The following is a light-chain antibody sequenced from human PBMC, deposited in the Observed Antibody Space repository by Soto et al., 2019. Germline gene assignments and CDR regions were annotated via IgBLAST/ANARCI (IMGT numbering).Light chain of an antibody. J-gene: IGLJ1*01. V-gene: IGLV2-14*01. CDR1: SRYVGGSNY. Sequence: QSALIQPASVSGSPGQSITISCTGTSRYVGGSNYVSWYQHHPHRAPKLLIYEVSYRPSGVSSRFSGSKSGNTASLTISGLKAADEADYYCSSYTSSNTLEVFGVGTKVTVL. CDR3: SSYTSSNTLEV. CDR2: EVS.